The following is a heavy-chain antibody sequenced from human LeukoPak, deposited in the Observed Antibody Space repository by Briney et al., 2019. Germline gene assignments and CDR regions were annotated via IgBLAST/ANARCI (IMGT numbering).Heavy chain of an antibody. CDR1: GGSFSGYY. J-gene: IGHJ4*02. V-gene: IGHV4-34*01. CDR2: INHSGST. Sequence: SETLSLTCAVYGGSFSGYYWSWIRQPPGKGLEWIGEINHSGSTNYNPSLKSRVTISVDTSKNQFSLKLSSVTAADTAVYYCARGSLPYDSSGYYYWLDFYFDYWGQGTLVTVSS. CDR3: ARGSLPYDSSGYYYWLDFYFDY. D-gene: IGHD3-22*01.